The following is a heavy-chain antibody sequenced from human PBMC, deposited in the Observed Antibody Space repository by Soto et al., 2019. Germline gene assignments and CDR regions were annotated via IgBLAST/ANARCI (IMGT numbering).Heavy chain of an antibody. J-gene: IGHJ5*02. CDR1: GGSISSGGYS. Sequence: QLQLQESGSGLVKPSQTLSLTCAVSGGSISSGGYSWSWIRQPPGKGLEWIGYIYHSGSTYYNPSLKSRVXXSXDXXKNQFSLKLSSVTAADTAVYDRASLHYYGSGWFDPWGQGTLVTVSS. CDR3: ASLHYYGSGWFDP. CDR2: IYHSGST. V-gene: IGHV4-30-2*01. D-gene: IGHD3-10*01.